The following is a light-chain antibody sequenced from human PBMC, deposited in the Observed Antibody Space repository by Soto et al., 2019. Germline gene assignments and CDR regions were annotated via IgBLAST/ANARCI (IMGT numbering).Light chain of an antibody. Sequence: QSVLTQPASVSGSPEQSITISCTGTSSDVGSYNLVSWYQQHPGKAPKVMIYEATKRPSGVSNRFSGSKSGNTASLTISGLQAEDEAVYYCCAYAGSGTVVFGGGTQLTVL. CDR2: EAT. CDR1: SSDVGSYNL. V-gene: IGLV2-23*01. J-gene: IGLJ3*02. CDR3: CAYAGSGTVV.